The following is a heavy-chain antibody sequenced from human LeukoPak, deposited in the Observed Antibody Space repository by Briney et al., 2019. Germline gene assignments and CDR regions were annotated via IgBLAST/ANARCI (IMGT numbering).Heavy chain of an antibody. CDR3: ASMVTYMSGFDY. D-gene: IGHD5-18*01. CDR2: IYYSGSP. V-gene: IGHV4-39*01. CDR1: GGSISSGTYY. J-gene: IGHJ4*02. Sequence: SETLSLTCTVSGGSISSGTYYWGWIRQPPGKGLEWIGSIYYSGSPYYNPSLKSRVTISVDTSKNQFSLKLSSVTAADTAVYYCASMVTYMSGFDYWGQGTPVTVSS.